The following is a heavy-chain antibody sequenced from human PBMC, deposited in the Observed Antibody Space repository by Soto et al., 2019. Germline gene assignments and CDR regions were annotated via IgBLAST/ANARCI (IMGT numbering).Heavy chain of an antibody. V-gene: IGHV3-48*02. CDR1: RFTFSSSG. J-gene: IGHJ5*01. D-gene: IGHD6-25*01. CDR2: ISHISTTI. CDR3: ARESWRASGPALDS. Sequence: GGSLRLSCAASRFTFSSSGMNWVRQAPGKGLEWVSYISHISTTIYYADSVKGRFTISRDNAKNALYLQMNGLRDDDTAVYYCARESWRASGPALDSWGPGTLVTVSS.